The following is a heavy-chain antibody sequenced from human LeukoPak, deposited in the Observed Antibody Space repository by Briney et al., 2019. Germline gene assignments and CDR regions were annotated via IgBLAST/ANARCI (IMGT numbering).Heavy chain of an antibody. Sequence: GGSLRLSCAASGFTFSSYSMNWVRQAPGKGLEWVSSISSSSSYIYYADSVKGRFTISRDNAKNSLYLQMNSLRAEDTAVYYCARDLPVSGAYHNFDSWGQGTLVTVPS. D-gene: IGHD4/OR15-4a*01. CDR1: GFTFSSYS. CDR3: ARDLPVSGAYHNFDS. V-gene: IGHV3-21*01. CDR2: ISSSSSYI. J-gene: IGHJ4*02.